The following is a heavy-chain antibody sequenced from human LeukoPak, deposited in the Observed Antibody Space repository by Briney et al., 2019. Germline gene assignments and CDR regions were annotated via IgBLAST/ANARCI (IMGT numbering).Heavy chain of an antibody. CDR3: ARGNPYGSGSRPGYYFDY. V-gene: IGHV4-34*01. Sequence: SETLSLTCTVSGDSSSTYYWSGFRQPPGKGLEWIGEINHGGSTNYNPSLKSRVTISVDTSKNQFSLKLSSVTAADTAVYYCARGNPYGSGSRPGYYFDYWGQGTLVTVSS. D-gene: IGHD3-10*01. CDR2: INHGGST. J-gene: IGHJ4*02. CDR1: GDSSSTYY.